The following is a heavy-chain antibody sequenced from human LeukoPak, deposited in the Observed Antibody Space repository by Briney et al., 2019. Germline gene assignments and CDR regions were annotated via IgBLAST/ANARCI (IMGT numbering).Heavy chain of an antibody. CDR1: GFTFSRYA. CDR3: ARAPKFRLVGVPKGPFDP. Sequence: GGSLRLSCAASGFTFSRYAVNWVRQAPGKGLEWVSAISGSAESTYYADSVKGRFTISRDNAKNSLYLQMNSLRAEDTAVYYCARAPKFRLVGVPKGPFDPWGQGTLVTVSS. J-gene: IGHJ5*02. CDR2: ISGSAEST. D-gene: IGHD1-26*01. V-gene: IGHV3-23*01.